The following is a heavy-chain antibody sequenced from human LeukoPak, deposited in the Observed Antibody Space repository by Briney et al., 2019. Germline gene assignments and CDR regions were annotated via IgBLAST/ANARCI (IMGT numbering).Heavy chain of an antibody. J-gene: IGHJ4*02. D-gene: IGHD3-3*01. CDR2: INPNSGGT. V-gene: IGHV1-2*02. Sequence: ASVKVSCKASGYTFTGYYMYWVRQAPGQGLEWMGWINPNSGGTNYAQKFQGRVTMTRDTSISTAYMELSRLRSDDTAVYYCAREFWIFGFLSPKDKEGFDYWGQGTLVTVSS. CDR1: GYTFTGYY. CDR3: AREFWIFGFLSPKDKEGFDY.